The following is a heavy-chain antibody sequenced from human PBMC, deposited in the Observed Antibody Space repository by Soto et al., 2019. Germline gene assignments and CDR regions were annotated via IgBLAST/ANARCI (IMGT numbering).Heavy chain of an antibody. CDR3: AKDPNYYGSGSYFDP. CDR1: GFTFSSNA. CDR2: ISGSGGST. Sequence: EVQLLESGGGLVQPGGSLRLSCAASGFTFSSNAMSWVRQAPGKGLEWVSAISGSGGSTYYADSVKGRFTISRDNSKNTLYLQMNSLRAEDTAVYYSAKDPNYYGSGSYFDPWGQGTLVTVSS. V-gene: IGHV3-23*01. J-gene: IGHJ5*02. D-gene: IGHD3-10*01.